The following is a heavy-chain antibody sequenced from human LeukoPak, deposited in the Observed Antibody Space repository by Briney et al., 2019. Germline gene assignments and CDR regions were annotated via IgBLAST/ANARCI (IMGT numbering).Heavy chain of an antibody. CDR1: GFTFSSYW. CDR3: ARVAYRYCSGGSCNWFDP. Sequence: PGGSLRLSCAASGFTFSSYWMSWVRQAPGKGLEWVSGINWNGGSTGYADSVKGRFTISRDNAKNSLYLQMNSLRAEDTALYHCARVAYRYCSGGSCNWFDPWGQGTLVTVSS. J-gene: IGHJ5*02. CDR2: INWNGGST. V-gene: IGHV3-20*01. D-gene: IGHD2-15*01.